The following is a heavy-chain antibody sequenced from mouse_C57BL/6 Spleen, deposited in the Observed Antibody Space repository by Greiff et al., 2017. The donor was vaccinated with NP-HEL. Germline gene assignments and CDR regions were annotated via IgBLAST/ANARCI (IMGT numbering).Heavy chain of an antibody. Sequence: QVQLQQSGAELVRPGASVKLSCKASGYTFTDYYINWVKQRPGQGLEWIARIYPGSGNTYYNEKFKGKATLTAEKSSSTAYMQLSSLTSEDSAVYFCARSGDYPHWYFDVWGTGTTVTVSS. J-gene: IGHJ1*03. CDR3: ARSGDYPHWYFDV. CDR1: GYTFTDYY. V-gene: IGHV1-76*01. D-gene: IGHD2-4*01. CDR2: IYPGSGNT.